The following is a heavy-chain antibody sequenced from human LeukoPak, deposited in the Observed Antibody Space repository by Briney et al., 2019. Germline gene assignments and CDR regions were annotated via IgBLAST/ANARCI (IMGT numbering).Heavy chain of an antibody. D-gene: IGHD3-16*01. Sequence: GGSLRLSCAASGFTVTSNYMTWVRQAPGKGLEWVSVISSGGNTYYADSVKGRFTISRDNSKNTVYLQMNSLRAEDTAVYYCARGDLGDFDYWGQGTLVTVSS. CDR3: ARGDLGDFDY. V-gene: IGHV3-53*01. J-gene: IGHJ4*02. CDR1: GFTVTSNY. CDR2: ISSGGNT.